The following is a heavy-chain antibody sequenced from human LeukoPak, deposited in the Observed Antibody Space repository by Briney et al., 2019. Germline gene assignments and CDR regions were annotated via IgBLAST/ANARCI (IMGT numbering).Heavy chain of an antibody. CDR1: GFTFSGYA. CDR2: ISGSGGST. CDR3: AKGWMFGELLNC. D-gene: IGHD3-10*02. Sequence: GGSLRLSCAASGFTFSGYAMSWVRQAPGKGLEWVSAISGSGGSTYYADSVKGRFTISRDNSKNTLYLQMNSLRAEDTAVYYCAKGWMFGELLNCWGQGTLVTVSS. V-gene: IGHV3-23*01. J-gene: IGHJ4*02.